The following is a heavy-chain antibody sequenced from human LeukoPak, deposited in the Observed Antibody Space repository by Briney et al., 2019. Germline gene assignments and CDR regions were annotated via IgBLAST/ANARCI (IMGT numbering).Heavy chain of an antibody. CDR2: IYYSGSP. Sequence: PSETLSLTCTVSGGSISSGGYYWSWIRQHPGKGLEWIGYIYYSGSPYYNPSLKSRVTISVDTSKNQFSLKLSSVTAANTAVYYCARRTDGPTFDYWGQGTLVTVSS. V-gene: IGHV4-31*03. CDR3: ARRTDGPTFDY. CDR1: GGSISSGGYY. J-gene: IGHJ4*02. D-gene: IGHD5-24*01.